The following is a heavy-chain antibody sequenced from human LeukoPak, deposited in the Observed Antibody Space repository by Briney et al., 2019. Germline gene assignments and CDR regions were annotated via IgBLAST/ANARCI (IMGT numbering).Heavy chain of an antibody. CDR2: INHSGST. V-gene: IGHV4-34*01. CDR3: ARHRAGYDSSGYEDWLDP. D-gene: IGHD3-22*01. CDR1: GGSISSYY. J-gene: IGHJ5*02. Sequence: SETLSLTCTVSGGSISSYYWSWIRQPPGKGLEWIGEINHSGSTNYNPSLKSRVTISVDTSKNQFSLKLSSVTAADTAVYYCARHRAGYDSSGYEDWLDPWGQGTLVTVSS.